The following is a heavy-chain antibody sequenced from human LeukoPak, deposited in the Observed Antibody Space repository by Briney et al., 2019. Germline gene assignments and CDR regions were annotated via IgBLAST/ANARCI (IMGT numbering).Heavy chain of an antibody. CDR1: GFVFSAFR. D-gene: IGHD3-16*02. Sequence: GESLTLSCAGAGFVFSAFRMIWIRQTPGKGLEWIAYISRDGTITHYGDSVRGRFTISRDDAKSSLFLRMDNLRVDDTATYYCAKEKGAGGGYPVRDSWGRGILVTVSS. V-gene: IGHV3-48*01. J-gene: IGHJ5*01. CDR2: ISRDGTIT. CDR3: AKEKGAGGGYPVRDS.